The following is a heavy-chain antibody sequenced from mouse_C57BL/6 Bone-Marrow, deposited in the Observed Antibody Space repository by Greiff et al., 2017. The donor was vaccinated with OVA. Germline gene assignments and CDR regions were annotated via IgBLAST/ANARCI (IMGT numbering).Heavy chain of an antibody. Sequence: QVQLQQPGAELVKPGASVKMSCKASGYTFTSYWINWVKQRPGQGLEWIGDIYPGGGGTNYNEKFKGKATLTVDTSSSTAYMQLSSLTSEDSAVDCCARYEYGRGVTCWYFDVWGTGTTVTGSS. V-gene: IGHV1-55*01. D-gene: IGHD2-3*01. J-gene: IGHJ1*03. CDR2: IYPGGGGT. CDR3: ARYEYGRGVTCWYFDV. CDR1: GYTFTSYW.